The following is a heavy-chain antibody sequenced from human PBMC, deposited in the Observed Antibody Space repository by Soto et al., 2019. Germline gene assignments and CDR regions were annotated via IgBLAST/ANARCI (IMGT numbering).Heavy chain of an antibody. D-gene: IGHD3-22*01. V-gene: IGHV1-3*01. Sequence: ARHWVRQEKKQRLEWMGWINGGNGQTKYSQKFQGRVTFTRDTSASTAYLDLSSLRSEDTAVYFCARDPYFYDCSGYFSLYFHH. J-gene: IGHJ1*01. CDR1: A. CDR3: ARDPYFYDCSGYFSLYFHH. CDR2: INGGNGQT.